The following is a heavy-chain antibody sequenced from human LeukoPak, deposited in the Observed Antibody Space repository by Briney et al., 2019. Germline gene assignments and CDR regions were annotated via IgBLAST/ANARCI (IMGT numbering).Heavy chain of an antibody. CDR2: IYSGGST. J-gene: IGHJ6*02. CDR3: ARAPATYYGMDV. Sequence: GGSLRLSCAASGFTVSSNYMSWVRQAPGKGLEWVSVIYSGGSTYYADSVKGRFTISRDNSKNTLYLQMNSLRAEDTAAYYCARAPATYYGMDVWGQGTTVTVSS. V-gene: IGHV3-66*01. CDR1: GFTVSSNY.